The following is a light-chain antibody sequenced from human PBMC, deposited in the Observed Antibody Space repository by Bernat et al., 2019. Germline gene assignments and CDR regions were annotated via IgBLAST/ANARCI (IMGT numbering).Light chain of an antibody. CDR2: DVS. Sequence: QSALTQPASVSGSLGQSITISCTGTSSDVGGYNYVSWCQHHPGKAPKLMIYDVSKRPSGVPDRFSGSKSGNTASLIISGLQAEDEADYYCCSYAGGYSWVFGTGTKVTVL. V-gene: IGLV2-11*01. CDR1: SSDVGGYNY. J-gene: IGLJ1*01. CDR3: CSYAGGYSWV.